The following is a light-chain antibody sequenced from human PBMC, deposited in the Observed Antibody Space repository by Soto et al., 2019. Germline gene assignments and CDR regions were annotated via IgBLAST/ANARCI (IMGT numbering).Light chain of an antibody. J-gene: IGLJ3*02. Sequence: QSALTQPASVSGSPGQSITFSCTGTSYNVVSWFQQHPGKAPKLMIYEGSKRPSGVSNRFSGSKSGNTASLTISGLQAEDEADYYCCSYGGYFWVFGGGTKLTVL. CDR1: SYNV. CDR2: EGS. CDR3: CSYGGYFWV. V-gene: IGLV2-23*01.